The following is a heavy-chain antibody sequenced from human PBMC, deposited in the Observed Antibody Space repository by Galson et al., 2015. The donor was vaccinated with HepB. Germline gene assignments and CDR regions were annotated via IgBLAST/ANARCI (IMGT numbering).Heavy chain of an antibody. CDR1: EFIFSTYV. CDR2: ISAGGGHT. Sequence: SLRLSCAASEFIFSTYVMSWVRQAPGKGLEWVSTISAGGGHTFYADSVKGRFTISGDNSKNTLYLQMNSLRAEDTAAYYCARRGGVGYMDVWGKGTTVTVSS. J-gene: IGHJ6*03. CDR3: ARRGGVGYMDV. D-gene: IGHD3-10*01. V-gene: IGHV3-23*01.